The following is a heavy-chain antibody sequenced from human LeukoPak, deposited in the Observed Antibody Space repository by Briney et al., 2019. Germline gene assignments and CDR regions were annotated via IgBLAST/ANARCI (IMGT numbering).Heavy chain of an antibody. V-gene: IGHV4-34*01. Sequence: SETLSLTCAVYGGSFSGYYWSWIRQTPGKGLEWIGEISHSGSTNHNPSLKSRVTISVDTSKNEVSLRLSSVTAADTAVYFCASVELATTNFGYWGQGSLVTVSS. D-gene: IGHD5-24*01. CDR1: GGSFSGYY. CDR3: ASVELATTNFGY. CDR2: ISHSGST. J-gene: IGHJ4*02.